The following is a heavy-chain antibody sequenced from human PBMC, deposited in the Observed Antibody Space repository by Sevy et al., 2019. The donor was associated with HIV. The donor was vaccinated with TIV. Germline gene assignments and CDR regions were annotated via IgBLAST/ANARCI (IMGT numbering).Heavy chain of an antibody. Sequence: GESLKISCAASGFVFGSYTMNWVRQSPGKGLEWVSSISSSSRYIFYADSVKGRFTISRDNARNSLYLQMNSLRAEDTAVYYCARDMAYGSGSIVYDYWGQGTLVTVSS. CDR1: GFVFGSYT. D-gene: IGHD3-10*01. V-gene: IGHV3-21*01. J-gene: IGHJ4*02. CDR2: ISSSSRYI. CDR3: ARDMAYGSGSIVYDY.